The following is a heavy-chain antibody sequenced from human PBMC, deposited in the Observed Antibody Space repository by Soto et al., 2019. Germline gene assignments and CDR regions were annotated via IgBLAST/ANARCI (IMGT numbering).Heavy chain of an antibody. V-gene: IGHV3-53*01. CDR1: GFTVSSNY. CDR3: ARDRGGGDAYFDY. J-gene: IGHJ4*02. CDR2: IYSGGRT. Sequence: GSLRLSCAASGFTVSSNYMSWVRQAPGKGLEWVSVIYSGGRTYYADSVKGRFTISRDNSKNTVYLQVNSLRAEDTAVYYCARDRGGGDAYFDYWGQGTLVTAPQ. D-gene: IGHD2-21*02.